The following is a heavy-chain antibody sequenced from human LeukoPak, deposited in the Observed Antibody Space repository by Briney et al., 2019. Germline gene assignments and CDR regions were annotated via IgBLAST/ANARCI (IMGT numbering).Heavy chain of an antibody. Sequence: SQTLSLTCTVSGGSISSGDYYWSWIRQPPGEGLEWIGYIYYSGSTYYNPSLKGRVTISVDTSKNQFSLKLSSVTAADTAVYYCARVGTTGKAWLVATIGNSFDYWGQGTLVTVSS. CDR3: ARVGTTGKAWLVATIGNSFDY. CDR2: IYYSGST. D-gene: IGHD5-12*01. V-gene: IGHV4-30-4*01. J-gene: IGHJ4*02. CDR1: GGSISSGDYY.